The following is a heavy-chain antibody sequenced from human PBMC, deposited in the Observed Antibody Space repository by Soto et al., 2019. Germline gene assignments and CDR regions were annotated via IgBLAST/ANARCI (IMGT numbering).Heavy chain of an antibody. D-gene: IGHD3-9*01. CDR2: IYPGDSDT. J-gene: IGHJ4*02. V-gene: IGHV5-51*01. Sequence: GESLKISCQGSGYSFSTYWIGWVRQMPGKGLEWMGIIYPGDSDTRYSPSFQGQVTISVDESLTTTYLQWSSLKASDSAMYSCARSHRFFDWLLNGIYFDHWGKGTLVTDSS. CDR3: ARSHRFFDWLLNGIYFDH. CDR1: GYSFSTYW.